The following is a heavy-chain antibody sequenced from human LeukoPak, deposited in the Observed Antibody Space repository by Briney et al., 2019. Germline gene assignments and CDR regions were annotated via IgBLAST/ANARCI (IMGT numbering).Heavy chain of an antibody. CDR1: GFTFSSYA. D-gene: IGHD3-22*01. CDR3: ARDPSSYYYDSSGYYHDH. V-gene: IGHV3-23*01. CDR2: ISGSGGST. Sequence: PGGSLRLSCAASGFTFSSYAMSWVRQAPGKGLEWVSAISGSGGSTYYADSVKGRFTISRDNSKNTLYLQMNSLRAEDTAVYYCARDPSSYYYDSSGYYHDHWGQGTLVTVSS. J-gene: IGHJ5*02.